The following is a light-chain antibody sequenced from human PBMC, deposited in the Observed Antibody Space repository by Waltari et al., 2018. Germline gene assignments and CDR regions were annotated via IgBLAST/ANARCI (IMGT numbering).Light chain of an antibody. CDR3: CSYAGSSTSWV. Sequence: QSALTQPASVSGSPGQSITISCHGTSSDVGSYNLVSWYQQHQGKAPKLMIYEGSKRPSGVSNRFSGSKSGNTASLTISGLQAEDEADYYCCSYAGSSTSWVFGGGTKLTVL. V-gene: IGLV2-23*01. J-gene: IGLJ3*02. CDR2: EGS. CDR1: SSDVGSYNL.